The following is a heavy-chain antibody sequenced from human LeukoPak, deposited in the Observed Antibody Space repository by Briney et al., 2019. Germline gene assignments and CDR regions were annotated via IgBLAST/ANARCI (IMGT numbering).Heavy chain of an antibody. V-gene: IGHV3-23*01. CDR2: ISGSGGST. J-gene: IGHJ4*02. CDR1: GFTFSSYA. D-gene: IGHD3-3*01. CDR3: AKVTVFGVVTGGYFDY. Sequence: GGSLRLSCAASGFTFSSYAMSWVRQAPGKGLEWVSAISGSGGSTYYADSVKGRFTISRDSSKNTLYLQMNSLRAEDTAVYYCAKVTVFGVVTGGYFDYWGQGTLVTVSS.